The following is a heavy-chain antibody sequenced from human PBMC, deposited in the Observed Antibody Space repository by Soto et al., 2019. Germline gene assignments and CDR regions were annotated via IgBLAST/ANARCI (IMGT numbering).Heavy chain of an antibody. Sequence: QVQLQESGPGLVKPSETLSLTCTVSGDSISSSYWNWIRQAPGKGLEWIGDIDDTGSTHYNPSLTSRVTLSVTPSTDQYSLKLSSVTAADTAVYYCARGVLEWLLRDSYYYYMDVWGKGTTVTVSS. J-gene: IGHJ6*03. V-gene: IGHV4-59*01. CDR2: IDDTGST. D-gene: IGHD3-3*01. CDR3: ARGVLEWLLRDSYYYYMDV. CDR1: GDSISSSY.